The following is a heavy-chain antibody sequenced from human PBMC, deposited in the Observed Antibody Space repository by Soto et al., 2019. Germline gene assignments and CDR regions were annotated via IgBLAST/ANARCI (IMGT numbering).Heavy chain of an antibody. Sequence: EVQLVESGGGLVKPGGSLRLSCAASGFTFSNAWMSWVRQAPGKGLEWVGRIKSKTDGGTTDYAAPVKGRFTISRDDSKITLYMKMNSLKTEDTAVYYCTTDKSDEYYYDSSCYYYVTRFDYWGQGTLVTVSS. V-gene: IGHV3-15*01. CDR1: GFTFSNAW. D-gene: IGHD3-22*01. CDR2: IKSKTDGGTT. CDR3: TTDKSDEYYYDSSCYYYVTRFDY. J-gene: IGHJ4*02.